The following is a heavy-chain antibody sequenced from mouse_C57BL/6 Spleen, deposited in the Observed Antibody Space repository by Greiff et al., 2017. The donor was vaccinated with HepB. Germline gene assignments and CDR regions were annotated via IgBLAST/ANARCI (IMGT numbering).Heavy chain of an antibody. CDR3: ARCSYLDY. CDR1: GYAFTNYL. J-gene: IGHJ2*01. V-gene: IGHV1-54*01. CDR2: INPGSGGT. Sequence: VQLQQSGAELVRPGTSVKVSCKASGYAFTNYLIEWVKQRPGQGLEWIGVINPGSGGTNYNEKFKGKATLTADKSSSTAYMQLSSLTSEDSAVYFCARCSYLDYWGQGTTLTVSS.